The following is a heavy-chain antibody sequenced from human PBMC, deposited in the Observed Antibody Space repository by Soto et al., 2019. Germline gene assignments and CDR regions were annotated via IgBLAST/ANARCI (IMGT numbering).Heavy chain of an antibody. J-gene: IGHJ4*02. CDR3: ALDNTYSGLPDY. CDR2: IHSGGRT. D-gene: IGHD6-19*01. CDR1: GFTVSSKY. Sequence: EVQLVESGGGLVQAGGSLRLSCAASGFTVSSKYMNWVRQAPGKGLEWVSVIHSGGRTYYADSVKGRFTISRDNSKNTLYLQMNSLRVEDTALYYCALDNTYSGLPDYWGQGTLVTVSS. V-gene: IGHV3-66*01.